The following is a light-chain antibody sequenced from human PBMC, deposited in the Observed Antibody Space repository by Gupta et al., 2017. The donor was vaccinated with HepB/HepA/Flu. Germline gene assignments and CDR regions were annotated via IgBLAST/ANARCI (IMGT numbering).Light chain of an antibody. CDR2: GAS. CDR3: QQVGKSPWT. J-gene: IGKJ1*01. V-gene: IGKV3-20*01. Sequence: EIVLTQSPGTLSLSPGQRATLSCRASDIVCGNSLAWYQQRPGQPPRLLIYGASTRATGIPDRFSGSGSGTEFTLTITRLEPEDFAVYFCQQVGKSPWTFGQGTKVEIK. CDR1: DIVCGNS.